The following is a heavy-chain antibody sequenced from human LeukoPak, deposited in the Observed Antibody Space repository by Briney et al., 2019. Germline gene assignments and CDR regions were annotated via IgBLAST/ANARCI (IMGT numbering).Heavy chain of an antibody. CDR1: GGSFSGYY. CDR2: INHSGST. J-gene: IGHJ5*02. CDR3: ARDSGGSGYLWFDP. Sequence: SETLSLTCAVYGGSFSGYYWSWIRQPPGKGLEWIGEINHSGSTNYNPSLKSRVTISVDTSKNQFSLRLNFVTAADTAVYYCARDSGGSGYLWFDPWGQGTLVTVSS. D-gene: IGHD3-3*01. V-gene: IGHV4-34*01.